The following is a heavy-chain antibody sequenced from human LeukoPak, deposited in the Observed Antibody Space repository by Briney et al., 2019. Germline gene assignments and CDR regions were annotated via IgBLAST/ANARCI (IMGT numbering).Heavy chain of an antibody. CDR3: AYHRYYYDRSGYYYQP. Sequence: SETLSLTCTLSGPSISSYYWSWIRQPPGKGREWIGYIYFSGSTNYNPSRKSRVTISVDTSKTQFSLRLSSVTPTAPPVNYCAYHRYYYDRSGYYYQPWGQGTLVTVSS. J-gene: IGHJ5*02. V-gene: IGHV4-59*01. CDR1: GPSISSYY. CDR2: IYFSGST. D-gene: IGHD3-22*01.